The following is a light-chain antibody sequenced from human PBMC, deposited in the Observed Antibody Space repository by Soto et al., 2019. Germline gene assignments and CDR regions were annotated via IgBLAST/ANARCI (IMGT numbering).Light chain of an antibody. CDR1: QSVLYTSNNKNY. CDR3: QQYYSFPPT. J-gene: IGKJ2*01. Sequence: DIVMTQSPDSLAVSLGERATINCKSSQSVLYTSNNKNYLAWFQQKAGQPPKLLIYWASTRESGVPDRFSGSGSGTDFTLTIISLQAEDVAVYYCQQYYSFPPTFGQATKLQIK. V-gene: IGKV4-1*01. CDR2: WAS.